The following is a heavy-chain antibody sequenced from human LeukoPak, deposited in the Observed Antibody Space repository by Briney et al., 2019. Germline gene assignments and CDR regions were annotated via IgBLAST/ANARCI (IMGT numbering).Heavy chain of an antibody. Sequence: SLTLSSKPSGYTFTTYYMKWLRQAPGQELEWMGWINPNSGGTNYAQKFQGRVTMTRDTSISTAYMELSRLRSDDTAVYYCARIHPRGGDYWGQGTLVTVS. CDR1: GYTFTTYY. CDR2: INPNSGGT. CDR3: ARIHPRGGDY. V-gene: IGHV1-2*02. J-gene: IGHJ4*02. D-gene: IGHD3-16*01.